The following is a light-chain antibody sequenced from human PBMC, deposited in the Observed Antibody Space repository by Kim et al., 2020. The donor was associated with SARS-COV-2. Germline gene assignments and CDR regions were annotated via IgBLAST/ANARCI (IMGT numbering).Light chain of an antibody. V-gene: IGLV10-54*01. CDR2: RNN. J-gene: IGLJ3*02. Sequence: QAGLTQPPSVSKGLRQTATLTCTGNSNNVGNQGAAWLQQHQGHPPKLLSYRNNNRPSGISERLSASRSGNTASLTITGLQPEDEADYYCSTWDSSLSALFGGGTQLTVL. CDR1: SNNVGNQG. CDR3: STWDSSLSAL.